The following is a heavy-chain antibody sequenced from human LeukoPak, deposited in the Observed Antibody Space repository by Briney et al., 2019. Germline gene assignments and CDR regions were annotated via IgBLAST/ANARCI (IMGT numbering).Heavy chain of an antibody. CDR3: ARLITGTTTAFDI. Sequence: PSETLSLTCSGSGGSISGYYWTWIRQPAGKGLEWIVRVYTSGNTHYNPSLKTRLTMSVDTSKNQFSLKLSSVTAADTAVYYCARLITGTTTAFDIWGQGTMVTVSS. J-gene: IGHJ3*02. D-gene: IGHD1-7*01. V-gene: IGHV4-4*07. CDR1: GGSISGYY. CDR2: VYTSGNT.